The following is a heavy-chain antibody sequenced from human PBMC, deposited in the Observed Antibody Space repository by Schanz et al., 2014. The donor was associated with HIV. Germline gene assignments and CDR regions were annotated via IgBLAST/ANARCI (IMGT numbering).Heavy chain of an antibody. CDR1: GGSISGGGFQ. Sequence: QVQLQESGPGLVKPSQTLSLTCTVSGGSISGGGFQWSWIRQHPGKGLEWIGSIYYSGSIYYNPSFKSRVTLSGDPSRNQFSLKLRSVTAADTAVYYCARAPPSDSSGYYPFDYWGQGTLVTVSS. D-gene: IGHD3-22*01. CDR3: ARAPPSDSSGYYPFDY. CDR2: IYYSGSI. V-gene: IGHV4-31*03. J-gene: IGHJ4*02.